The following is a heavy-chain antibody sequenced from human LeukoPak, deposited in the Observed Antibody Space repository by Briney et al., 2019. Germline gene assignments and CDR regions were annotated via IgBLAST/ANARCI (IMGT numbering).Heavy chain of an antibody. V-gene: IGHV3-30-3*01. CDR2: ISYDGSNK. D-gene: IGHD2-2*01. Sequence: PGGSLRLSCAASGFTFSSYAMHWVRQAPGKGLEWVAVISYDGSNKYYADSVKGRFTISRDNSKNTLYLQMNSLRAEDTAVYYCARSDRACSTSCYFDYYYYYMDVWGKGTTVTVSS. CDR3: ARSDRACSTSCYFDYYYYYMDV. CDR1: GFTFSSYA. J-gene: IGHJ6*03.